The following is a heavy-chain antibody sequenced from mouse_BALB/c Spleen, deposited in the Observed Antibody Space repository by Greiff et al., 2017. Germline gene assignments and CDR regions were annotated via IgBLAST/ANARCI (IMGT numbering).Heavy chain of an antibody. CDR2: ISSGGSYT. CDR1: GFTFSSYT. Sequence: EVKVVESGGGLVKPGGSLKLSCAASGFTFSSYTMSWVRQTPEKRLEWVATISSGGSYTYYPDSVKGRFTISRDNAKNTLYLQMSSLKSEDTAMYYCTREGYYRYDGARFAYWGQGTLVTVSA. V-gene: IGHV5-6-4*01. D-gene: IGHD2-14*01. CDR3: TREGYYRYDGARFAY. J-gene: IGHJ3*01.